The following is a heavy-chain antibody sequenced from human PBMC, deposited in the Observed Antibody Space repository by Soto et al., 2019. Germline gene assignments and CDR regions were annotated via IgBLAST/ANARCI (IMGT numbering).Heavy chain of an antibody. J-gene: IGHJ6*03. D-gene: IGHD4-17*01. Sequence: QVQLQQWGAGLLKPSETLSLTCAVYGGSFSGYYWSWIRQPPGKGLEWIGEINHSGSTNYNPSLKSRVTISVDTSKNQCSRKLSSVTAADTAVYYCARVHGDYVYYYYYMDVWGKGTTVTVSS. CDR3: ARVHGDYVYYYYYMDV. CDR2: INHSGST. V-gene: IGHV4-34*01. CDR1: GGSFSGYY.